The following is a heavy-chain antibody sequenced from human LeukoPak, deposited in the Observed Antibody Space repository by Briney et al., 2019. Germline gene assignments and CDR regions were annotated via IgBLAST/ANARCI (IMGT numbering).Heavy chain of an antibody. J-gene: IGHJ4*02. D-gene: IGHD3-22*01. CDR3: VSDYYDSSGCSKNPPN. CDR2: IDWDDDK. Sequence: SGPALVKHTQTLTLTCTFSGFSLSTSGMRVSWIRQPPGKALEWLARIDWDDDKFYSTSLKTRLTISKDTSKNQVVLTMTNMDPVDTATYYCVSDYYDSSGCSKNPPNWGQGTLVTVSS. CDR1: GFSLSTSGMR. V-gene: IGHV2-70*04.